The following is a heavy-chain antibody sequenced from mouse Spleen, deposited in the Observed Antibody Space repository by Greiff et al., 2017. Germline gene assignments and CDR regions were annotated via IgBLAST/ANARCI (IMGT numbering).Heavy chain of an antibody. Sequence: VKLMESGAELAKPGASVKMSCKASGYTFTSYWMHWVKQRPGQGLEWIGYINPSTGYTEYNQKFKDKATLTADKSSSTAYMQLSSLTSEDSAVYYCARIGLGGDWYFDVWGAGTTVTVSS. CDR1: GYTFTSYW. D-gene: IGHD2-14*01. J-gene: IGHJ1*01. CDR3: ARIGLGGDWYFDV. V-gene: IGHV1-7*01. CDR2: INPSTGYT.